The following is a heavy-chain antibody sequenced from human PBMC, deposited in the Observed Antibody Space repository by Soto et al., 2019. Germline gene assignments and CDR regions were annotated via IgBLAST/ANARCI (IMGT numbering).Heavy chain of an antibody. D-gene: IGHD2-15*01. J-gene: IGHJ6*02. CDR1: GYTFTSYD. Sequence: QVQLVQSGAEVKKPGASVKVSCKASGYTFTSYDINWVRQATGQGLEWMGWMNPNSSNTGYAQKFQGRVTMTRNTSIRTSSMEMSSMSSEDTAVYYCARGATPYYYYYYGMDVWGQGTTVTVSS. CDR2: MNPNSSNT. CDR3: ARGATPYYYYYYGMDV. V-gene: IGHV1-8*01.